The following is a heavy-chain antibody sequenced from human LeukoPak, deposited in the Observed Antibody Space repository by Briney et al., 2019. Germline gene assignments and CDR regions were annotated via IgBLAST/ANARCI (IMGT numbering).Heavy chain of an antibody. CDR1: GFTLGDYA. V-gene: IGHV3-49*04. CDR3: ARINAGSALDY. D-gene: IGHD6-25*01. J-gene: IGHJ4*02. Sequence: GGSLRLSCTVSGFTLGDYAMTWVRQAPGKGLEWVGFIRGKPYGGTTEYAASVKGRFTISRDDSKSIAYLQMKSLKTDDTGVYYCARINAGSALDYRGQGTLVTVSS. CDR2: IRGKPYGGTT.